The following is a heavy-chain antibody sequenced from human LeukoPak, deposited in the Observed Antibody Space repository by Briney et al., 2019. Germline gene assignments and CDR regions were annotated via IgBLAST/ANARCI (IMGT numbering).Heavy chain of an antibody. CDR3: AKLPGRAADY. CDR1: GFTFSSYV. J-gene: IGHJ4*02. CDR2: ISDSGGST. Sequence: AGGSLRPSCAASGFTFSSYVMNWVRQAPGKGLEWVSGISDSGGSTYYADSVKGRFTISRDNSKNTLYLQMNSLRAEDTAVYYCAKLPGRAADYWGQGTLVTVSS. V-gene: IGHV3-23*01.